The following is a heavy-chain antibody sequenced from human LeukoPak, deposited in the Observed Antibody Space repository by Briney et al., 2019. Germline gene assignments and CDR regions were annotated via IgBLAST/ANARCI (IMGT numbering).Heavy chain of an antibody. V-gene: IGHV3-21*01. D-gene: IGHD2-2*01. J-gene: IGHJ6*02. CDR2: ISSSSSYI. CDR1: GFTFSSYS. Sequence: GGSLRLSCAASGFTFSSYSMNWVRQAPGKGLEWVSSISSSSSYIYYADPVKGRFTISRDNAKNSLYLQMNSLRAEDTAVYYCARLPVVVPAANYYYYYGMDVWGQGTTVTVSS. CDR3: ARLPVVVPAANYYYYYGMDV.